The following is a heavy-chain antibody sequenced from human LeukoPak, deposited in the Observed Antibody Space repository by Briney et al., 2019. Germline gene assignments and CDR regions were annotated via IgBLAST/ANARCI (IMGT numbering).Heavy chain of an antibody. CDR3: ARWSGGWFGELLFWDY. CDR1: GFTFSSYA. CDR2: ISSSSSYI. V-gene: IGHV3-21*01. Sequence: GGSLRLSCAASGFTFSSYAMSWVRQAPGKGLEWVSSISSSSSYIYYADSVKGRFTISRDNAKNSLYLQMNSLRAEDTAVYYCARWSGGWFGELLFWDYWGQGTLVTVSS. J-gene: IGHJ4*02. D-gene: IGHD3-10*01.